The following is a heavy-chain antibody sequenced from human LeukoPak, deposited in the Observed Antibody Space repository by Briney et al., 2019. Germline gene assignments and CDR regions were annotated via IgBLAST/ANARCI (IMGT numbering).Heavy chain of an antibody. CDR3: ARDTSGSYYNGLGAFDI. Sequence: GGSLRLSCAASGFTFSSYAMSWVRQAPGKGLEWVSAISGSGGSTYYADSVKGRFTISRDNSKNTLYLQMNSLRAEDTAVYYCARDTSGSYYNGLGAFDIWGQGTMVTVSS. CDR2: ISGSGGST. J-gene: IGHJ3*02. D-gene: IGHD1-26*01. V-gene: IGHV3-23*01. CDR1: GFTFSSYA.